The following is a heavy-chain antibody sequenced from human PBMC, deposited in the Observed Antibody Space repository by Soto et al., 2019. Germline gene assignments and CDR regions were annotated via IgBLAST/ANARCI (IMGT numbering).Heavy chain of an antibody. CDR1: GGSISSRGYY. V-gene: IGHV4-39*07. CDR3: ARASDHKSSTFDY. D-gene: IGHD2-21*02. CDR2: VYYSGST. J-gene: IGHJ4*01. Sequence: SETLSLTCTVSGGSISSRGYYWGWIRQPPGKGLEWIGTVYYSGSTYYNPSLKSRVTMSVDTSRNQFSLRLRSVTAADTAVYYCARASDHKSSTFDYWGHGTLVTVSS.